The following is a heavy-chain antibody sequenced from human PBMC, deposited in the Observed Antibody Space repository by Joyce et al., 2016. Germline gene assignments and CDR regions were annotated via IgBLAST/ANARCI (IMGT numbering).Heavy chain of an antibody. CDR3: ARAEYSSGTWAFDI. CDR2: INPVSPTT. J-gene: IGHJ3*02. CDR1: GGTFSSSA. V-gene: IGHV1-69*06. Sequence: QVLLVQSGAEVKKPGSSVKVSCKASGGTFSSSAISWVRQAPGQGREWMGGINPVSPTTNYAQKVQGRVTITADNMELSSLRSDETAVYYCARAEYSSGTWAFDIWGQGTMVTVSS. D-gene: IGHD6-19*01.